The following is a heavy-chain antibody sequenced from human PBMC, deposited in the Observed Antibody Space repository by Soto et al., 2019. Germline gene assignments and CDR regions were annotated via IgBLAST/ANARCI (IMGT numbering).Heavy chain of an antibody. CDR1: GYTLTELS. Sequence: GASVKVSCKVSGYTLTELSMHWVRQAPGKGLEWMGGFDPEDGETIYAQKFQGRVTMTEDTSTDTAYMELSSLRSEDTAVYYCATSRTTYYYDSSGLRYFDYWGQGTLVTVSS. CDR3: ATSRTTYYYDSSGLRYFDY. CDR2: FDPEDGET. V-gene: IGHV1-24*01. J-gene: IGHJ4*02. D-gene: IGHD3-22*01.